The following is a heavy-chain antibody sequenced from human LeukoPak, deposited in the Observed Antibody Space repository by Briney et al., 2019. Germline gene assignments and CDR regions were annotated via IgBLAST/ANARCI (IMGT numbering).Heavy chain of an antibody. V-gene: IGHV3-9*01. D-gene: IGHD3-3*01. CDR3: ARVIGYYRGAFDY. J-gene: IGHJ4*02. CDR2: ISWNSGSI. CDR1: GFTFDDYA. Sequence: PGRSLRLSCTASGFTFDDYAMHWVRQAPGKGLEWVSGISWNSGSIGYADSVKGRFTISRDNAKNSLYLQMNSLRAEDTAVYYCARVIGYYRGAFDYWGQGTLVTVSS.